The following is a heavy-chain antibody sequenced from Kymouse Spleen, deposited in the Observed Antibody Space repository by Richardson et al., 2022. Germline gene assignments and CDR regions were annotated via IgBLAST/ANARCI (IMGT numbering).Heavy chain of an antibody. CDR3: AREDQQQLVFDY. V-gene: IGHV3-33*01. CDR1: GFTFSSYG. CDR2: IWYDGSNK. Sequence: QVQLVESGGGVVQPGRSLRLSCAASGFTFSSYGMHWVRQAPGKGLEWVAVIWYDGSNKYYADSVKGRFTISRDNSKNTLYLQMNSLRAEDTAVYYCAREDQQQLVFDYWGQGTLVTVSS. D-gene: IGHD6-13*01. J-gene: IGHJ4*02.